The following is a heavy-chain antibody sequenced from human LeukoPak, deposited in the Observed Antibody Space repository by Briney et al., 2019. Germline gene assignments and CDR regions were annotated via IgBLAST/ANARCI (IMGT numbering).Heavy chain of an antibody. V-gene: IGHV4-34*01. D-gene: IGHD6-13*01. Sequence: PSETLSLTCAVYGGSFSGYYWSWIRQPPGKGLEWIGEINHSGSTNYNPSLKSRVTISVDTSNNQFSLKLTSVTAADTAVYYCARGLYSSSRNIWGYWGQGTLVTVSS. J-gene: IGHJ4*02. CDR2: INHSGST. CDR3: ARGLYSSSRNIWGY. CDR1: GGSFSGYY.